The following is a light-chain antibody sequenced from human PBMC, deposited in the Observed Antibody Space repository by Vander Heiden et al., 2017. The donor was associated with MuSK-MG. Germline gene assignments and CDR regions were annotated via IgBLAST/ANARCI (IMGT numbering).Light chain of an antibody. J-gene: IGKJ2*01. CDR3: HQSYSTPYT. CDR1: QSISSY. Sequence: DIQMTQSPSSLSASVGDRVTITCRASQSISSYLNWYQQKPGKAPKLLIYAASSLQSAVPSTFSGSGSGTDFTLTISRLQPEDFTTYYCHQSYSTPYTFGQGTKLEIK. V-gene: IGKV1-39*01. CDR2: AAS.